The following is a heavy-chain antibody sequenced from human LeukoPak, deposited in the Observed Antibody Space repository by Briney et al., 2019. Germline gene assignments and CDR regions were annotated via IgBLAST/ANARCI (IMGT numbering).Heavy chain of an antibody. CDR3: ARQSPSRDFNY. CDR1: GDSISGYY. Sequence: PSETLSLTCTVSGDSISGYYCSWIRQPAGKGLEWIGRIYASGSTNYNPSLKSRVTMSVDTSKNQFSLKLSSVTAADTAVYFCARQSPSRDFNYWGQGTLVTVSS. J-gene: IGHJ4*02. V-gene: IGHV4-4*07. CDR2: IYASGST.